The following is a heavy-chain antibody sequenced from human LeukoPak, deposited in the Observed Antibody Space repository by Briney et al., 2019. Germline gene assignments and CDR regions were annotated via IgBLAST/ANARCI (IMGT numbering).Heavy chain of an antibody. CDR2: IYSGGST. J-gene: IGHJ4*02. CDR3: ARESRDGYNFDY. CDR1: GFTVSSNY. Sequence: GGSLRLSCAASGFTVSSNYMSWVRQAPGKGLEWVSAIYSGGSTYYADSVKGRFTISRDNSKNTLYLQMNSLRAEDTAVYYCARESRDGYNFDYWGQGTLVTVSS. D-gene: IGHD5-24*01. V-gene: IGHV3-53*01.